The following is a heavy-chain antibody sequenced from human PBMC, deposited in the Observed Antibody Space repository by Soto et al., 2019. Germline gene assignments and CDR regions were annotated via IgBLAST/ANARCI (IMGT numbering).Heavy chain of an antibody. CDR2: IKQDGSGE. J-gene: IGHJ6*02. CDR3: ARDRGPPRYLYYGMDV. CDR1: GFTFSTYW. D-gene: IGHD3-10*01. Sequence: PGGSLRLSCAASGFTFSTYWMSWVRQAPGKGLEWVGNIKQDGSGENYVDSVKGRFTISRDNANHSPYLQMNSLRAEDTAVYYCARDRGPPRYLYYGMDVWGQGTTVTVSS. V-gene: IGHV3-7*01.